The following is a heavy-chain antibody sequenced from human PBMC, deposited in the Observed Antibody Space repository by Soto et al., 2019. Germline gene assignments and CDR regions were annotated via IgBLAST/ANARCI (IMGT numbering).Heavy chain of an antibody. D-gene: IGHD6-6*01. V-gene: IGHV6-1*01. CDR3: ARVRHSSSYYHYDGMDF. Sequence: QTHSLTCAISGDSVSSNSAAWNWIRQSPSRGLEWLGRTYYRSKWYNDYAVSVKSRITINPDTSKNQFSLQLNSVTPEDTAVYYCARVRHSSSYYHYDGMDFWGQGTTVTGSS. CDR1: GDSVSSNSAA. CDR2: TYYRSKWYN. J-gene: IGHJ6*02.